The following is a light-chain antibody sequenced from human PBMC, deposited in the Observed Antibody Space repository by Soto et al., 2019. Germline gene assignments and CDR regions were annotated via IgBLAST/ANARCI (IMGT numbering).Light chain of an antibody. J-gene: IGKJ1*01. CDR3: QQYGSSPRT. V-gene: IGKV3-20*01. Sequence: EIVLTQSPGTLSLSPWERATLSCRASQSVSSSYLAWYQQKPGQAPRLLIYDASSRATGIPDRFSGSGSGTDFTLTISRLESEDFAVYYCQQYGSSPRTFGQGTKVDIK. CDR1: QSVSSSY. CDR2: DAS.